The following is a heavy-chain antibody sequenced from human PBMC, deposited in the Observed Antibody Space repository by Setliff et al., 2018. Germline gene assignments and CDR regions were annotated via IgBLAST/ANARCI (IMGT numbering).Heavy chain of an antibody. V-gene: IGHV7-4-1*02. CDR1: GYSFTSYA. J-gene: IGHJ6*03. CDR3: ARVFCRRSCLVESYMDV. CDR2: INTNTGNP. D-gene: IGHD3-16*01. Sequence: ASVKVSCKASGYSFTSYAMNWVRQAPAQGLEWMGWINTNTGNPTYAQGFTGRFVFSLDTSVSTAYLQISSLKAEDTAVYFCARVFCRRSCLVESYMDVWGTGTTVTVSS.